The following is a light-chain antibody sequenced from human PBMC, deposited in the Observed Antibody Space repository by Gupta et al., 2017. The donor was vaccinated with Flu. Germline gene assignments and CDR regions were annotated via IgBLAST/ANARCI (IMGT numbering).Light chain of an antibody. V-gene: IGKV3-15*01. CDR2: GAS. J-gene: IGKJ1*01. CDR1: QSVSSN. Sequence: EIVMTHSPATLSVSPGERATLSCRASQSVSSNLAWYQQKPGQAPTLLIYGASTRATGIPARFSGSGCGKEVTLSISSLQSEDFAVYYGQQYNNWPPVTFGQGTKVEIK. CDR3: QQYNNWPPVT.